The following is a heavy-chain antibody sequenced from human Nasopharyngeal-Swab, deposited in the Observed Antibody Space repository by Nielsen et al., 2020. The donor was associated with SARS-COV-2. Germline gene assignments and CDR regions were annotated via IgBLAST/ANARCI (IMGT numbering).Heavy chain of an antibody. CDR3: ASTAPHIVVVTAIPYAFDI. V-gene: IGHV3-30*04. CDR1: GFTFSSYA. D-gene: IGHD2-21*02. J-gene: IGHJ3*02. Sequence: GESLKISCAASGFTFSSYAMHWVRQAPGKGLEWVAVISYDGSNKYYADSVKGRFTISRDNSKNTLYLQMNSLRAEDTAVYYCASTAPHIVVVTAIPYAFDIWGQGTMVTVSS. CDR2: ISYDGSNK.